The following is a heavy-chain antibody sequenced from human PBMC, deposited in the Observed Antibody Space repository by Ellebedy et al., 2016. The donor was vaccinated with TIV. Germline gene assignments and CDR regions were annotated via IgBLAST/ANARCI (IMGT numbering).Heavy chain of an antibody. CDR3: AKDSGLSGWYFDY. Sequence: GESLKISCAASGFTFTTYWMSWVRQAPGKGLEWVANIKQDGSEKYYVDSVKGRFTTSRDNSNDMVYLQINSLRPDDTAVYYCAKDSGLSGWYFDYWGQGTLVTVSS. V-gene: IGHV3-7*03. J-gene: IGHJ4*02. D-gene: IGHD6-19*01. CDR2: IKQDGSEK. CDR1: GFTFTTYW.